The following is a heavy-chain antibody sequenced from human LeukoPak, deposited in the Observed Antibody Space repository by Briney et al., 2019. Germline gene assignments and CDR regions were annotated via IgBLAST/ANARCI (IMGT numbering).Heavy chain of an antibody. Sequence: SVKVSCKASGYTFTSYGISWVRQAPGQGLEWMGRIIPILGIANYAQKFQGRVTITADKSTSTAYMELSSLRSEDTAVYYCARDLGSSGYYYAYWGQGTLVTVSS. J-gene: IGHJ4*02. D-gene: IGHD3-22*01. CDR3: ARDLGSSGYYYAY. CDR2: IIPILGIA. V-gene: IGHV1-69*04. CDR1: GYTFTSYG.